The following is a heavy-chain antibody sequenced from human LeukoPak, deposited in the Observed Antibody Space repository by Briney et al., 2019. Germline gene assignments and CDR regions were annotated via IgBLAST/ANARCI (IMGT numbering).Heavy chain of an antibody. CDR2: ISGSGDST. Sequence: GRSLRLSCAASGFTFSNYAMRWVRQAPGKGLEWVSGISGSGDSTYYADSVKGRFTISRDNSKNTLYLQMNSLRAEDTAVYYCARRPGIAVAGAFDYWGQGTLVTVSS. V-gene: IGHV3-23*01. J-gene: IGHJ4*02. CDR1: GFTFSNYA. D-gene: IGHD6-19*01. CDR3: ARRPGIAVAGAFDY.